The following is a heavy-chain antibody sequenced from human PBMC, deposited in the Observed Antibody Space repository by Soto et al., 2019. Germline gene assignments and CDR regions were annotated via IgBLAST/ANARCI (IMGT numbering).Heavy chain of an antibody. CDR2: ISGSVGST. D-gene: IGHD3-9*01. Sequence: GVSLRLSCAASGLTFSSYTMSWVRQAPGKGLEWVSAISGSVGSTYYADSVKGRFTISRDNSKNTLYLQMNSLRAEDTAVYYSAKDGNPITYLNGYYRLRWFDPWGQGTMVTVSS. J-gene: IGHJ5*02. CDR1: GLTFSSYT. V-gene: IGHV3-23*01. CDR3: AKDGNPITYLNGYYRLRWFDP.